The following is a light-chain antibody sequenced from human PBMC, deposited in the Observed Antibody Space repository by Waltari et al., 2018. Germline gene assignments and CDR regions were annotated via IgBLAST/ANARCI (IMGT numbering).Light chain of an antibody. CDR3: QQTYSTPIT. CDR1: QSISSY. CDR2: AAS. V-gene: IGKV1-39*01. J-gene: IGKJ5*01. Sequence: DIQMTQTPFSLSASVGDRVTITCRASQSISSYLNWYQQKPGKAPKPLIYAASSLQSGVPSRFSGSGSGTDFTLTISSLQPEDFATYYCQQTYSTPITFGQGTRLEIK.